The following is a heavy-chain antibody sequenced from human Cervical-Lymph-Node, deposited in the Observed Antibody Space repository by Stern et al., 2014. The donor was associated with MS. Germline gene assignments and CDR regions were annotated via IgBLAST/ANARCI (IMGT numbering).Heavy chain of an antibody. Sequence: QVQLVQSGAEVKKPVSSVKVSCKTSGGTFNNSAFSWIRQAPGQGLEWMGGIIPIFGTATYAQRFQGRVTITAHESTNTAYMELSSLRSEDSAVYYCARSAGYYSAMDVWGQGTTVTVSS. V-gene: IGHV1-69*01. D-gene: IGHD3-3*01. J-gene: IGHJ6*02. CDR2: IIPIFGTA. CDR1: GGTFNNSA. CDR3: ARSAGYYSAMDV.